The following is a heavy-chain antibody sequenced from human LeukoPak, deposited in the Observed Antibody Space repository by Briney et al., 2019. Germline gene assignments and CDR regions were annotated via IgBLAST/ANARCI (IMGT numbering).Heavy chain of an antibody. CDR2: IYYSVRT. CDR1: GGSISSSNYY. D-gene: IGHD3-10*01. J-gene: IGHJ3*02. Sequence: SETLSLTCTVSGGSISSSNYYWDWIRQPPVKGLEWIGSIYYSVRTYYNPSLKSRVTISVDTSKNQFSLKLSSVTAADTAVYYCARRKGYYGSGLSFDIWGQGTMVTVSS. V-gene: IGHV4-39*01. CDR3: ARRKGYYGSGLSFDI.